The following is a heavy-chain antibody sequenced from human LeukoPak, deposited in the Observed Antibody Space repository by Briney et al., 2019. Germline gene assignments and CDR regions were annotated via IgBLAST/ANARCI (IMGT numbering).Heavy chain of an antibody. CDR1: GFTLRYSY. CDR3: AKEGGTRGTFDV. V-gene: IGHV3-11*05. D-gene: IGHD3/OR15-3a*01. J-gene: IGHJ3*01. Sequence: GGSLRLYCGASGFTLRYSYMSWIRQAPGKGLEWVSYILMSTNYTSYAASVKGRFTISRDNAKNSLYLQMNSLRAEDTALYYCAKEGGTRGTFDVWGQGTMVTVSS. CDR2: ILMSTNYT.